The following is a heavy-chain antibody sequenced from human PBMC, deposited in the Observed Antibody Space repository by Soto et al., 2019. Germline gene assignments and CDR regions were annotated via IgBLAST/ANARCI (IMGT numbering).Heavy chain of an antibody. Sequence: QVQLQQWGAGLLKPSETLSLTCAVYGGSFSGYYWSWIRQPPGKGLEWIGEINHSGSTNYNPSLKSRGPISVDTSKKQFSLKLRSVNAADAAVYYCGRVGGYSYGNGGDYWGQGTLVTVSS. J-gene: IGHJ4*02. V-gene: IGHV4-34*01. D-gene: IGHD5-18*01. CDR3: GRVGGYSYGNGGDY. CDR1: GGSFSGYY. CDR2: INHSGST.